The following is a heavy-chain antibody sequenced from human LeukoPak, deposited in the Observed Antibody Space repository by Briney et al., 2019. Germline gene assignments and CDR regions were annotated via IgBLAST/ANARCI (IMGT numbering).Heavy chain of an antibody. Sequence: SETLSLTCTVPGGSISSHYWSWIRQPPGKGLECIGYVYNSGSTNYNPSLKSRVTISVDTSKNQFSLKLNSVTAADTAVYYCARARWQLLVPGDVWGQGTTVTVSS. CDR3: ARARWQLLVPGDV. J-gene: IGHJ6*02. CDR1: GGSISSHY. CDR2: VYNSGST. D-gene: IGHD6-13*01. V-gene: IGHV4-59*11.